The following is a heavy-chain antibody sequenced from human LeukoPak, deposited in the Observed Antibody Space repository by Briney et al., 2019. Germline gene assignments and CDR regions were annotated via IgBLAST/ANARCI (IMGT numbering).Heavy chain of an antibody. CDR2: INPSGGST. CDR3: AAHFWSGHYDY. CDR1: GYTFTSYY. Sequence: ASVKVSFKASGYTFTSYYMHWVRQAPGQGLEWMGIINPSGGSTSYAQKFQGRVTMTRDTSTSTVYMELSSLRSEDTAVYYCAAHFWSGHYDYWGQGTLVTVSS. J-gene: IGHJ4*02. D-gene: IGHD3-3*02. V-gene: IGHV1-46*03.